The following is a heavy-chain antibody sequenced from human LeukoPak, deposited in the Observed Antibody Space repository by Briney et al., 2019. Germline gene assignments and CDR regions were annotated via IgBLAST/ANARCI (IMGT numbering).Heavy chain of an antibody. CDR2: ISDSAYST. V-gene: IGHV3-23*01. Sequence: PGGSLRLSCAAPGFTFSSYAMSWVRQAPGKGLEWVSAISDSAYSTYYADSVKGRFTISRDNSKNTLYLQMNSLRAEDTAVYYCAKANPGWLVRGDWFDPWGQGTLVTVSS. CDR3: AKANPGWLVRGDWFDP. CDR1: GFTFSSYA. D-gene: IGHD6-19*01. J-gene: IGHJ5*02.